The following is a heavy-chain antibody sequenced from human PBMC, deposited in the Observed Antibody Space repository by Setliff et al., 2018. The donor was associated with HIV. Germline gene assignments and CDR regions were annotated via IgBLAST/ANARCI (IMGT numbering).Heavy chain of an antibody. CDR2: INHSGST. J-gene: IGHJ4*02. Sequence: LSLTCAVYGGSFSGYYWSWIRQPPGKGLEWIGEINHSGSTKCNPSLKSRVTISIDTSKNQFSLKLSSVTAADTAVYYCARVGYYDSSFDYWGQGTQVTVSS. CDR1: GGSFSGYY. CDR3: ARVGYYDSSFDY. V-gene: IGHV4-34*01. D-gene: IGHD3-22*01.